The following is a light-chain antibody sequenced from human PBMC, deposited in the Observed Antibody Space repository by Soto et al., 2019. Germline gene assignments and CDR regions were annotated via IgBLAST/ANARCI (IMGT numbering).Light chain of an antibody. CDR2: GSS. CDR3: HQYSALPMT. CDR1: QTLSPNY. V-gene: IGKV3-20*01. Sequence: DIVLTQSPGTLSLSPVERATLSCRASQTLSPNYLAWCQQKPGHPPRFLSCGSSKRATGIPDRFSGSGSGADFSHTMSRLEPYDFGVYFCHQYSALPMTFGQGPRLEIK. J-gene: IGKJ5*01.